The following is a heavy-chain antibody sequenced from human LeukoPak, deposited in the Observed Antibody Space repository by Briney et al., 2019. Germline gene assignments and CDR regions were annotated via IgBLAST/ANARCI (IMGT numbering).Heavy chain of an antibody. V-gene: IGHV5-10-1*01. CDR3: ARHEGIVPADF. D-gene: IGHD2-2*01. CDR2: IDPRDSYT. J-gene: IGHJ4*02. CDR1: GYILTSYW. Sequence: GESLKISCKGSGYILTSYWISCVRQMRGKLLEWLGRIDPRDSYTNYSPSFQGHVTISADKSITTAYLQWSSLKASDTAMYYCARHEGIVPADFWGQGTLVTVSS.